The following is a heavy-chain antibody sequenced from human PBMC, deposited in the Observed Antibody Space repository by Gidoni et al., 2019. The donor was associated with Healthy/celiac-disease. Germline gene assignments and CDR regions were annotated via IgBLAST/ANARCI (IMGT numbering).Heavy chain of an antibody. J-gene: IGHJ4*02. CDR3: ARDGTGYYDSSGPYYFDY. Sequence: EVQLVESGGGLVKPGGSLRLSCAASGFTFSSYSMNWVRQAPGKGLEWVSSISSSSSYIYYADSVKGRFTISRDNAKNSLYLQMNSLRAEDTALYYCARDGTGYYDSSGPYYFDYWGQGTLVTVSS. V-gene: IGHV3-21*01. CDR1: GFTFSSYS. CDR2: ISSSSSYI. D-gene: IGHD3-22*01.